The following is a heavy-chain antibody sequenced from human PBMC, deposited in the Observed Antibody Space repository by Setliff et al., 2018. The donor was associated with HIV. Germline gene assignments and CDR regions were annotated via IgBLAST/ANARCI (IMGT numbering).Heavy chain of an antibody. CDR2: IKQDGSEK. Sequence: GGSLRLSCAASGFTFSSYWMSWVRQAPGKGLEFMANIKQDGSEKYYVDSVKGRFAISRDNAKNSLNLEMNSLRAEDTAIYYCASSRPPDDSSGYLDHWGQGTLVTVSS. CDR3: ASSRPPDDSSGYLDH. D-gene: IGHD3-22*01. J-gene: IGHJ4*01. CDR1: GFTFSSYW. V-gene: IGHV3-7*03.